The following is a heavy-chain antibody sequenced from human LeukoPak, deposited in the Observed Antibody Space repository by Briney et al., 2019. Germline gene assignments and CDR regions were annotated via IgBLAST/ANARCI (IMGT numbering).Heavy chain of an antibody. CDR3: QAVTTTINYFDY. V-gene: IGHV3-7*01. CDR2: IKQDGSEK. J-gene: IGHJ4*02. D-gene: IGHD4-17*01. Sequence: GGSLRLSCAASAFSLSDYWMNWVRQAPGKGLEWVASIKQDGSEKYYVDSVKGRFTISRDNAKNSLYLQMNSLRAEDTAVYYCQAVTTTINYFDYWGQGTLVTVSS. CDR1: AFSLSDYW.